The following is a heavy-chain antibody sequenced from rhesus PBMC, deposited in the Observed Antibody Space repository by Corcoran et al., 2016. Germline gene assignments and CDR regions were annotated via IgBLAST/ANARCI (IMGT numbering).Heavy chain of an antibody. CDR2: INGNCGST. Sequence: QVQLQESGPGLVKPSETLSLTCAVPGGSFSSYCCGWIRQPPGTGLEWIGEINGNCGSTNYNPSLKSRVTISKDASKNQFSLKLSSVTAADTAVYYCARYGRSGSWNFDYWGQGVLVTVSS. V-gene: IGHV4-80*01. D-gene: IGHD6-25*01. J-gene: IGHJ4*01. CDR3: ARYGRSGSWNFDY. CDR1: GGSFSSYC.